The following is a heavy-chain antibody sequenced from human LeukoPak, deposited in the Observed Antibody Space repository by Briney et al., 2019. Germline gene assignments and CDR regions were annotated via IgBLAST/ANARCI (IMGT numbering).Heavy chain of an antibody. CDR3: AKGGVGSSRPGMDV. CDR1: GFTFSSYG. D-gene: IGHD6-13*01. V-gene: IGHV3-30*18. CDR2: ISYDGSNK. Sequence: GRSLRLSCAASGFTFSSYGMHWVRQAPGKGLEWVAVISYDGSNKYYADSVKGRFTISRDNSKNTLYLQMNSLRAEDTAVYYCAKGGVGSSRPGMDVWGQGTTVTVSS. J-gene: IGHJ6*02.